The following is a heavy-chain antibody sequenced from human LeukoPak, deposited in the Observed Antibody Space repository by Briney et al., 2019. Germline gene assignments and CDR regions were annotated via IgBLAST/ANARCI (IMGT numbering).Heavy chain of an antibody. CDR2: INHSGST. CDR3: ARLGAVAGASGYYYYMDV. D-gene: IGHD6-19*01. V-gene: IGHV4-34*01. Sequence: SETLSLTCAVYGGSFSGYYWSWIRQPPGKGLEWIGEINHSGSTNYNPSLKSRVTISVDTSKNQFSLKLSSVTAADTAVYYCARLGAVAGASGYYYYMDVWGKGTTVTISS. CDR1: GGSFSGYY. J-gene: IGHJ6*03.